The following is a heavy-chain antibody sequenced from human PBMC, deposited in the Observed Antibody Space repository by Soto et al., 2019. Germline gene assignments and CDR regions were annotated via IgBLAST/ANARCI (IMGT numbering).Heavy chain of an antibody. V-gene: IGHV4-4*09. CDR2: IYRSGST. CDR1: GDSVRNQY. D-gene: IGHD3-16*01. CDR3: ARTLDYGHMDV. J-gene: IGHJ6*03. Sequence: ETLSLTCTVSGDSVRNQYWSWIRRPPGRGLEWIGYIYRSGSTKYNPSLKSRLTISVDTSKNQFSLKLSSVTAADTAVYYCARTLDYGHMDVWGKGTRVTVSS.